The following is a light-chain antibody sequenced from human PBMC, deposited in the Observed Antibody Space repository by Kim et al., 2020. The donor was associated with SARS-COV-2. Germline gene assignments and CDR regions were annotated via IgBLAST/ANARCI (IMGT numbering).Light chain of an antibody. J-gene: IGKJ1*01. CDR1: QTVTSNY. Sequence: EIVLTQSPGTLSLSPGERATLSCRASQTVTSNYLAWYQQKPGQAPRLLIYGASSRATGISDRFSGSGSGTDFTLTISRLEPEDFAVYYCQQYGSSPSTFGQGTKVVIK. CDR2: GAS. CDR3: QQYGSSPST. V-gene: IGKV3-20*01.